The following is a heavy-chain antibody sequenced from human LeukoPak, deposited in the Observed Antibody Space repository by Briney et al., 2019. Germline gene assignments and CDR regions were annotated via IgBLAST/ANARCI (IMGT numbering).Heavy chain of an antibody. J-gene: IGHJ4*02. CDR1: GGSISSSGYY. Sequence: SETLSLTCTVSGGSISSSGYYWGWIRQPPGKGLEWIGSISSGGSTHYIPSLKSRVTISVDTSKNQFSLKLTSVTAADTAVYYCARRRPQYVPAAGGYLDYWGQGSLVTVSS. D-gene: IGHD2-2*01. V-gene: IGHV4-39*07. CDR2: ISSGGST. CDR3: ARRRPQYVPAAGGYLDY.